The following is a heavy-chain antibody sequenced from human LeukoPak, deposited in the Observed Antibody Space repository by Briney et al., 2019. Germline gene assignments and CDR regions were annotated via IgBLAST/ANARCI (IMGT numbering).Heavy chain of an antibody. CDR2: IMPIFGTA. CDR1: GGTLSSYA. D-gene: IGHD5-18*01. V-gene: IGHV1-69*05. J-gene: IGHJ6*03. Sequence: GASVKDSCKASGGTLSSYAISWVRQAPGQGLEWMGGIMPIFGTANYAQKFQGRVTITTDESTSTAYMELSSLRSEDTAVYYCARGPTRGYLDYYYYYYMDVWGKGTTVTVSS. CDR3: ARGPTRGYLDYYYYYYMDV.